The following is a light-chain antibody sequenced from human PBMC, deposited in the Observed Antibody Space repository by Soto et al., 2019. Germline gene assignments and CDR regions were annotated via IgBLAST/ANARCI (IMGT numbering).Light chain of an antibody. CDR1: QGFRSD. J-gene: IGKJ1*01. CDR3: LQDYNYPRT. CDR2: AAS. Sequence: ALQMTQSPSFLSASVGARVTITCRASQGFRSDLGWYQQKPGKAPKLLIYAASSIQSGVPSRFSGSGSGTDFTLTISSLQPEDFAAYYCLQDYNYPRTFGQGTKVDIK. V-gene: IGKV1-6*01.